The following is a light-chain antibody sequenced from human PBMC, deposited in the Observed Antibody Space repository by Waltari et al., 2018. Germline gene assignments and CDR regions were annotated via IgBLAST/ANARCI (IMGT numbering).Light chain of an antibody. Sequence: QSVLTQPPSASGTPGQRVTISCSGSSSNIGSNYVYCYQQLPGTAPKLLIYRNNQRPSGVPDRFSGSKSGTSASLAISGLRSEDEADYYCAAWDDSLSGVVFSGGTKLTVL. V-gene: IGLV1-47*01. CDR1: SSNIGSNY. J-gene: IGLJ2*01. CDR2: RNN. CDR3: AAWDDSLSGVV.